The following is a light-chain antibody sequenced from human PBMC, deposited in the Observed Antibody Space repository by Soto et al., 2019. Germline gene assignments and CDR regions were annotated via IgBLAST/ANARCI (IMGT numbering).Light chain of an antibody. Sequence: QSALTQPASVSGSPGQSITISCTGTSSDVGGYNYVSWYQQHPGKVPKLMIFEVFRRPSGISNRLSGSKSGNTASLTISGLQAEDEADYYCCSYTTTSTFVFGGGTKLTVL. J-gene: IGLJ2*01. CDR2: EVF. CDR3: CSYTTTSTFV. V-gene: IGLV2-14*01. CDR1: SSDVGGYNY.